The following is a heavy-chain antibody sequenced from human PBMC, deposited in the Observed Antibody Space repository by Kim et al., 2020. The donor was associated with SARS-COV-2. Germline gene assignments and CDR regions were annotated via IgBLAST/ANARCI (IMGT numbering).Heavy chain of an antibody. CDR3: AKPFRIQLWLAPIIDY. J-gene: IGHJ4*02. CDR1: GFTFRSYG. V-gene: IGHV3-30*18. CDR2: ISYDGSNK. Sequence: GGSLRLSCAASGFTFRSYGMHWVRQAPGKGLEGVAVISYDGSNKYYADSVKGRFTISRDNSKNTLYLQMNSLRAEDTAVYYCAKPFRIQLWLAPIIDYWGQGTLVTVSS. D-gene: IGHD5-18*01.